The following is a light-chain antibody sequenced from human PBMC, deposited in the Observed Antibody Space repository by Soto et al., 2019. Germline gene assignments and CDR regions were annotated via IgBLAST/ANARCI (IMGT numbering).Light chain of an antibody. V-gene: IGKV2-24*01. CDR3: VQFAHFPRT. CDR1: QSLVHSDGNTY. CDR2: QVS. Sequence: DVVLTQTPLSSPATLGQPASISCRSSQSLVHSDGNTYLSWLQQRPGQPPRLLLYQVSNRFSGGPDRFSGSGAGTDFTLKISRVEAEDVGVYHCVQFAHFPRTFGQGTKVEIK. J-gene: IGKJ1*01.